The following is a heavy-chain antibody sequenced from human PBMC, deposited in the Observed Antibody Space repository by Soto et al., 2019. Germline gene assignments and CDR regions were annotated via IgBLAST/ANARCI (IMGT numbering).Heavy chain of an antibody. V-gene: IGHV1-69*06. J-gene: IGHJ4*02. CDR1: GGTFSSYA. CDR2: IIPIFGTA. D-gene: IGHD1-7*01. CDR3: ARDVNWNYVNYFDY. Sequence: QVQLVQSGAEVKKPGSSVKVSCKASGGTFSSYAISWVRQAPGQGLEWMGGIIPIFGTANYAQKFQGRVTMTRDTSISTAYMELSRLRSDDTAVYYCARDVNWNYVNYFDYWGQGTLVTVSS.